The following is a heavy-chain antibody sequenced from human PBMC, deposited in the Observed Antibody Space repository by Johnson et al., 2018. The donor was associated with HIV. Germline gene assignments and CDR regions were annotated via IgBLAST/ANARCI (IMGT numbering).Heavy chain of an antibody. CDR3: ISPERAAAGFLT. Sequence: VQLVESGGGCAKPGGSLRLSCAVSGFSFTKAWMSWVRQAPGKGLEWVGQIKSKSDGATTDYAAPVRGRFTISRDDSKSIAYLQMNSLKAEDTAVYYCISPERAAAGFLTWGQGAMVTVSS. J-gene: IGHJ3*01. D-gene: IGHD6-13*01. CDR1: GFSFTKAW. CDR2: IKSKSDGATT. V-gene: IGHV3-15*01.